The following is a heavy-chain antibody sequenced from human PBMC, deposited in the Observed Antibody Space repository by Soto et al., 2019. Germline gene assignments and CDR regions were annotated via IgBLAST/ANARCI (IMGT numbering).Heavy chain of an antibody. CDR2: INPNSGDT. V-gene: IGHV1-2*02. Sequence: ASVKVSCKASGYTFTGYYMHWVRQAPGQGLEWMGWINPNSGDTKYAQKFQGRVTMTRDTSPRTAYMEVSRLTSDDTAVYYCARSLSTNGGRPDSWGQGTLVTVSS. CDR3: ARSLSTNGGRPDS. D-gene: IGHD2-8*01. CDR1: GYTFTGYY. J-gene: IGHJ4*02.